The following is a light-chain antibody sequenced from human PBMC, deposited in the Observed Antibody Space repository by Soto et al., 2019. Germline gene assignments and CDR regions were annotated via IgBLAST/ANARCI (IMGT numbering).Light chain of an antibody. CDR2: EAS. Sequence: QSALTQPASESGSPGQSITISCTGTSSNVGSYILVSWYQQHPGKAPKLMIYEASKRPSGVSNRFSGSKSGNTASLTISGLQAEDEADYYCCSYAGSSTYVFGGGTKLTVL. CDR3: CSYAGSSTYV. V-gene: IGLV2-23*01. CDR1: SSNVGSYIL. J-gene: IGLJ2*01.